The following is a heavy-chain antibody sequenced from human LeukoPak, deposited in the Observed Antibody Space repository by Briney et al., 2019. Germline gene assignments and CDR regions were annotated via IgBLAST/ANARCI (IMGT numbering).Heavy chain of an antibody. V-gene: IGHV4-39*01. CDR1: AGSISNGDYY. CDR3: ARQLPSAAADTGGYFDY. D-gene: IGHD6-25*01. CDR2: ILYVEST. J-gene: IGHJ4*01. Sequence: PSETPSLTCSVSAGSISNGDYYWGWIRQAPARGVEGICCILYVESTHYNPSLKSRATIPVDTSKTKSSLKLTSVPAADAAIYYCARQLPSAAADTGGYFDYWGQGTLVTVSS.